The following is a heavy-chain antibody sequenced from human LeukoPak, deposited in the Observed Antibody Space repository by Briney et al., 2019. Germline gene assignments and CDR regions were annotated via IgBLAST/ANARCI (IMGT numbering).Heavy chain of an antibody. D-gene: IGHD3-9*01. CDR2: INHSGST. Sequence: PSETLSLTCAVYGGSFSGYYWSWIRQPPGKGLEWIGEINHSGSTNYNPSLKSRVTISVDTSKNQFSLKLSSVTAADTAVYYCARDLGYFDWFPRWFDPWGQGTLVTVSS. CDR1: GGSFSGYY. V-gene: IGHV4-34*01. CDR3: ARDLGYFDWFPRWFDP. J-gene: IGHJ5*02.